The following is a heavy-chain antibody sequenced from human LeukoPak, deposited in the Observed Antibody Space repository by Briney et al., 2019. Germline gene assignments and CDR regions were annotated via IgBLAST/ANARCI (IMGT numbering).Heavy chain of an antibody. CDR3: ARGAKIGIPYDF. Sequence: SETLSLTCTVSGGSLSRYDWSWIRQPAGPGLKWMGYFYYSGSTSYTTSLKTRITISVDTSKHQFSLELSAVAAAVTAGYYCARGAKIGIPYDFWGRGTLVTVSS. J-gene: IGHJ4*02. CDR2: FYYSGST. CDR1: GGSLSRYD. D-gene: IGHD3-3*01. V-gene: IGHV4-59*12.